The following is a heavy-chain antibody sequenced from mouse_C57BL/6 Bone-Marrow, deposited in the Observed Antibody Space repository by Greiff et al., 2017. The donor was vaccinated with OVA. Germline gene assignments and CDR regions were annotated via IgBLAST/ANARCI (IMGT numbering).Heavy chain of an antibody. J-gene: IGHJ2*01. CDR3: TTVYYYGSSWDY. CDR1: GFNIKDDY. CDR2: IDPENGDT. V-gene: IGHV14-4*01. D-gene: IGHD1-1*01. Sequence: VQLKESGAELVRPGSSVKLSCTASGFNIKDDYMHWVKQRPEQGLEWIGWIDPENGDTEYASKFQGKATITADTSSNTAYLQLSSLTSEDTAVYTCTTVYYYGSSWDYGGQGTTLTVS.